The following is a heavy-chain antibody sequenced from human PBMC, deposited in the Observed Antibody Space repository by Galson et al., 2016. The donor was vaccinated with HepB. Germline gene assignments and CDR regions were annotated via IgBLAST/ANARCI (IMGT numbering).Heavy chain of an antibody. J-gene: IGHJ4*02. D-gene: IGHD3-3*01. Sequence: SLRLSCAASGFTFSHYTMNWVRQPPGKGLEWVSSISISSNFIHYADSVKGRFTISRDNAKNSLFLQMSSLRAEDTAIYYCAKDSILDDWGQGTLVTVSS. CDR3: AKDSILDD. V-gene: IGHV3-21*01. CDR1: GFTFSHYT. CDR2: ISISSNFI.